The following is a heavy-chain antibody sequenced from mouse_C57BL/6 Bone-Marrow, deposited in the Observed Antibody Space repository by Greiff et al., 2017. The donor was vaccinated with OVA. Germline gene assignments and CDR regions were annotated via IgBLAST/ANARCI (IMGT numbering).Heavy chain of an antibody. Sequence: QVQLQQSGAELVRPGTSVKVSCKASGYAFTNYLIEWVKQRPGQGLEWIGVINPGSGGTNYNEKFKGKATLTADKSSSTAYMQLSSLTSEDSAVYFCARGGDDGYYAYFDYWGQGTTLTVSS. D-gene: IGHD2-3*01. V-gene: IGHV1-54*01. J-gene: IGHJ2*01. CDR1: GYAFTNYL. CDR2: INPGSGGT. CDR3: ARGGDDGYYAYFDY.